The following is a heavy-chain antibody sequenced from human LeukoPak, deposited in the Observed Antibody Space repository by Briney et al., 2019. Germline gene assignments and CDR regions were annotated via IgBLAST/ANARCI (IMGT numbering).Heavy chain of an antibody. CDR3: ARVNGYYYFDY. J-gene: IGHJ4*02. CDR2: IYHSGSGST. D-gene: IGHD2-8*01. CDR1: GGSISSGGHS. Sequence: PSQTLSLTCTVSGGSISSGGHSWSWLRRPPGKGLEWIGYIYHSGSGSTYYNPSLKSRVTISIYKSKNQFSLKLNSVTAADTAVYYCARVNGYYYFDYWGQGTLVTVSS. V-gene: IGHV4-30-2*01.